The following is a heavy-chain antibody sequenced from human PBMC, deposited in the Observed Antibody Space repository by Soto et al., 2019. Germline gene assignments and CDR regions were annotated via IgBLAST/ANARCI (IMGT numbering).Heavy chain of an antibody. D-gene: IGHD3-3*01. J-gene: IGHJ5*02. CDR2: IYYSGST. CDR1: GCSISSYH. CDR3: ARGKNDFWRGNWFDP. Sequence: SETLSLTCTVSGCSISSYHWSWIRQPPGKGLEWIGYIYYSGSTNYNPSLKSRVTISVDTSKNQFSLKLSSVTAADTAVYYCARGKNDFWRGNWFDPWGQGTLVTVSS. V-gene: IGHV4-59*01.